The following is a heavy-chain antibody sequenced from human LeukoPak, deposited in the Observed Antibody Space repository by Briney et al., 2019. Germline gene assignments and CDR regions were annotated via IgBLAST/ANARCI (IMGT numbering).Heavy chain of an antibody. D-gene: IGHD3-10*02. CDR2: ISGSGGST. Sequence: QTGGSLRLSCAASGFTFSSYAMSWVRQAPGKGLEWVSAISGSGGSTYYADSVKGRFTISRDNAKNSLYLQMNSLRAEDTAVYYCAELGITMIGGVWGKGTTVTISS. V-gene: IGHV3-23*01. CDR1: GFTFSSYA. CDR3: AELGITMIGGV. J-gene: IGHJ6*04.